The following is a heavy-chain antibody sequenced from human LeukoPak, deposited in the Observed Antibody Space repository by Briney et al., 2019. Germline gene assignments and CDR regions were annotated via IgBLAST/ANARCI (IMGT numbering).Heavy chain of an antibody. J-gene: IGHJ6*03. CDR2: ISGSGVSGAGT. D-gene: IGHD1-26*01. Sequence: GGSLRLSCVASGFTFSSYAMSSVRQAPGKGLEWVSGISGSGVSGAGTYYADSVNGRFTISRDYSKNTLYLQMNSLRAEDTAVYYCTKDRWELPNRNYMDVWGKGTTVTVSS. V-gene: IGHV3-23*01. CDR1: GFTFSSYA. CDR3: TKDRWELPNRNYMDV.